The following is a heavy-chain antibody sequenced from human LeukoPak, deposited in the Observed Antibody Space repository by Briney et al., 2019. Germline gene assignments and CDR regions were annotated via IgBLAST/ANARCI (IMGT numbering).Heavy chain of an antibody. CDR2: IYYSGST. CDR1: GSSINSYY. V-gene: IGHV4-59*01. J-gene: IGHJ3*02. CDR3: ASVAVTTVAFDI. Sequence: PSETLSLTCTVSGSSINSYYWSWIRQPPGKGLEWIGYIYYSGSTNYNPSLKSRVTISVDTSKNQFSLKLSSVTAADTAVYYCASVAVTTVAFDIWGQGTMVTVSS. D-gene: IGHD4-11*01.